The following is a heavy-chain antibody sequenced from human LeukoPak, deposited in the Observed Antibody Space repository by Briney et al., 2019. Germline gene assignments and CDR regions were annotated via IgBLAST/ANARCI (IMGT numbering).Heavy chain of an antibody. J-gene: IGHJ3*02. CDR2: IYYSGST. D-gene: IGHD3-22*01. V-gene: IGHV4-59*12. CDR3: ARDERRLLLRDAFDI. Sequence: SETLSLTCTVSGGSISSYYWSWIRQPPGKGLEWIGYIYYSGSTNYNPSLKSRVTIPVDTSKNQFSLKLSSVTAADTAVYYCARDERRLLLRDAFDIWGQGTMVTVSS. CDR1: GGSISSYY.